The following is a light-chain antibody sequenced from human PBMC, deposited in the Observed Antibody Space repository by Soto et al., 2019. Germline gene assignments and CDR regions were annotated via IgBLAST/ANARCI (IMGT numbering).Light chain of an antibody. Sequence: DIQMTQSPSSLSASVGDKLTITCRANQSITNFLNWYQKKPGEVPKLLIYAASRLESGVPSRFSGSGSGTDFALTINSLQPEDFATYYCQQSYTTPRLSFGGGTTVEFK. CDR2: AAS. CDR3: QQSYTTPRLS. J-gene: IGKJ4*01. V-gene: IGKV1-39*01. CDR1: QSITNF.